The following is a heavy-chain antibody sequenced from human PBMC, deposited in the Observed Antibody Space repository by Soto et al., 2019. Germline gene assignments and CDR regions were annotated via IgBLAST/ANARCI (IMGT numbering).Heavy chain of an antibody. D-gene: IGHD3-10*02. J-gene: IGHJ6*02. V-gene: IGHV4-4*02. CDR3: ASVRGGYYYAMDV. CDR1: GGSISSSKW. CDR2: IYHSGST. Sequence: QVQLQESGPGLVKPSGTLSLTCAVSGGSISSSKWWRWVRQPPGKGLDWIGEIYHSGSTNYNPSLKSRVTISVDKSKNQFSLKLSSVTAADTAVYYCASVRGGYYYAMDVWGQGTTGTVSS.